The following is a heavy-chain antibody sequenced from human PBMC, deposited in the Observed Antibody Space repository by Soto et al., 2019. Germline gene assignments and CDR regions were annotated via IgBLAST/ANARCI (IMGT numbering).Heavy chain of an antibody. CDR3: ARVGRTYFDWPVLSLGLGRKKNNYGMDV. Sequence: KPSETLSLTCAVYGGSFSGYYWSWIRQPPGKGLERIGEINHSGSTNYNPSLKSRVTISVDTSKNQFSLKLSSVTAADTAVYYCARVGRTYFDWPVLSLGLGRKKNNYGMDVWGQGTTVTVSS. CDR1: GGSFSGYY. V-gene: IGHV4-34*01. J-gene: IGHJ6*02. D-gene: IGHD3-9*01. CDR2: INHSGST.